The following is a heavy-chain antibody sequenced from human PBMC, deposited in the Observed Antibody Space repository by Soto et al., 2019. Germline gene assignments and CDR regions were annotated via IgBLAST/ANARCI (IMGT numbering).Heavy chain of an antibody. J-gene: IGHJ6*03. D-gene: IGHD3-16*02. CDR3: ARSLRQYYYYYYMDV. CDR1: GDSISGEYYH. Sequence: SXTLSLTCTVSGDSISGEYYHWTWIRQSPGKGLEWIGYVHYSGSTNYNPSLKSRVTISVDTSKNQLSLKLSSVTAADTAVYYCARSLRQYYYYYYMDVWGKGTTVTVSS. V-gene: IGHV4-61*01. CDR2: VHYSGST.